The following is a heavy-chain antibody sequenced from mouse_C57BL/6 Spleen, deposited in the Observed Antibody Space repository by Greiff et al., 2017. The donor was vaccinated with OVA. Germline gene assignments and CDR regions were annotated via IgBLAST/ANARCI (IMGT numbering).Heavy chain of an antibody. CDR2: IDPSDSYT. J-gene: IGHJ2*01. V-gene: IGHV1-69*01. Sequence: VKLQQPGAELVMPGASVKLSCKASGYTFTSYWMHWVKQRPGQGLEWIGEIDPSDSYTNYNQKFKGKSTLTVDKSSSTAYMQLSSLTSEDSAVYYCARTPLTTVVGGEYFDYWGQGTTLTVSS. D-gene: IGHD1-1*01. CDR1: GYTFTSYW. CDR3: ARTPLTTVVGGEYFDY.